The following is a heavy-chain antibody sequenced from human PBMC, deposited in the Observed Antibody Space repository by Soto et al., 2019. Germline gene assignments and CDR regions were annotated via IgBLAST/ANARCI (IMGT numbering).Heavy chain of an antibody. CDR2: ISSRSDYI. V-gene: IGHV3-21*01. CDR1: GFTFSSYS. D-gene: IGHD5-12*01. CDR3: ARSTPVNGYASRSGDY. J-gene: IGHJ4*02. Sequence: EVQLVESGGGLVKPGGSLRLSCAASGFTFSSYSMNWVRQAPGKGLEWVSAISSRSDYIYYAVSVKGRFTISRDNAKNSLYLQMNSLTAEDTDVYYCARSTPVNGYASRSGDYWGQGTLVTVSS.